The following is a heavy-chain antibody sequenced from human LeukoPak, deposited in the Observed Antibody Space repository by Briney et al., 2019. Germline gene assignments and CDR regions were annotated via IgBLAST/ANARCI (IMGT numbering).Heavy chain of an antibody. V-gene: IGHV4-31*11. CDR2: IYDSGST. J-gene: IGHJ5*02. CDR3: ASEYDHVWGSYEP. CDR1: GGSLSSGGYY. D-gene: IGHD3-16*01. Sequence: PSETLSLTCAVSGGSLSSGGYYWSWIRQHPGRGLEGYGYIYDSGSTHYNPSPRSRVTISVDPSKIPVSLQLGCVTPGDTSVYYCASEYDHVWGSYEPWGQGNLVTVSS.